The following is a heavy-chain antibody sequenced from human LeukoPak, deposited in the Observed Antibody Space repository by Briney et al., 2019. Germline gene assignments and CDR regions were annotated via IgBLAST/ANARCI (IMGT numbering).Heavy chain of an antibody. V-gene: IGHV3-66*01. J-gene: IGHJ4*02. CDR3: ATRRFGELTY. D-gene: IGHD3-10*01. CDR2: LYHGGST. Sequence: GGSLRLSCAASGFTFSNYGMSWVRQAPGKGLERGSILYHGGSTYYADSVKGRFSISRDTSKNTLYLQMNSLRVEDTAVYYCATRRFGELTYWGQGTLVTVSS. CDR1: GFTFSNYG.